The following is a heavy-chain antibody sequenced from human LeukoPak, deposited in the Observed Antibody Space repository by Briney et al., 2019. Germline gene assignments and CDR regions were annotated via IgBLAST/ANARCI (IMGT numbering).Heavy chain of an antibody. D-gene: IGHD3-10*01. CDR3: ARDPSFGYYYGSGPGY. CDR1: GFTFSSYA. J-gene: IGHJ4*02. V-gene: IGHV3-23*01. Sequence: GGSLRLSCAASGFTFSSYAMSWVRQAPGKGLEWVSAISGSGGSTYYADSVKGRFTISRDNSKNTLYLQMNSLRAEDTAVYYYARDPSFGYYYGSGPGYWGQGTLVTVSS. CDR2: ISGSGGST.